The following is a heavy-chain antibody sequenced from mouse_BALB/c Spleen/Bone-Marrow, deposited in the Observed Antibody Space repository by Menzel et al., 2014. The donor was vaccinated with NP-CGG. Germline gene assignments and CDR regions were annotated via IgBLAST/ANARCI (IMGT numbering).Heavy chain of an antibody. CDR3: ARVITTARFAY. CDR1: GYSITNDYA. Sequence: EVQLVESGPGLVQPSQSLSLTCTATGYSITNDYACNCRRPFPGNKLEWMGYICYTASNTSHPSLKSRSSITRDTSKNQLFLQLNSVTTGDTDAHYSARVITTARFAYCGHGTLVTVSA. CDR2: ICYTASN. V-gene: IGHV3-2*02. D-gene: IGHD2-4*01. J-gene: IGHJ3*01.